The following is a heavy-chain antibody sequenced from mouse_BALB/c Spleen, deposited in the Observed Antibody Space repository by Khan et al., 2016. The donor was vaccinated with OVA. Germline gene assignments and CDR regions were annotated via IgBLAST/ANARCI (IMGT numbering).Heavy chain of an antibody. D-gene: IGHD2-2*01. CDR1: GYPFTSYY. CDR2: VSCYNGAT. Sequence: LVKTGASVKISCKASGYPFTSYYIHWVKQSHGRSLEWIGFVSCYNGATSYNQRFKGKATITVDTSSRTAYMQFNGLTSDDSAVYYCARYGYYYALDYWGQGTSVTVSS. J-gene: IGHJ4*01. V-gene: IGHV1S34*01. CDR3: ARYGYYYALDY.